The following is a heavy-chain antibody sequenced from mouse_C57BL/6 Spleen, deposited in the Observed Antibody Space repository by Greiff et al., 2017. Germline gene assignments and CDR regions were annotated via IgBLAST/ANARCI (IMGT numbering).Heavy chain of an antibody. CDR2: INPGSGGT. CDR3: ARSDSNYVWFAY. D-gene: IGHD2-5*01. J-gene: IGHJ3*01. V-gene: IGHV1-54*01. Sequence: VQLQQSGAELVRPGTSVKVSCKASGYAFTNYLIEWVKQRPGQGLEWIGVINPGSGGTNYNEKFKGKATLTADKSSSTAYMQLSSLTSEDSAVYFCARSDSNYVWFAYWGQGTLVTVSA. CDR1: GYAFTNYL.